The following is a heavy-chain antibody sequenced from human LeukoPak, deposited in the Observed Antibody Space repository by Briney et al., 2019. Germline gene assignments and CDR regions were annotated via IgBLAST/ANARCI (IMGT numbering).Heavy chain of an antibody. CDR1: GGSINDYY. Sequence: SETLSLTCTVSGGSINDYYWTWIRRAPGKGLEWIGYISNSGTTDYNPSLKSRVTMSVDTSTNEFSLRLTSVTAADTAMYYCARVVRGAVTSNCFDPWGQGTLVTVSS. CDR3: ARVVRGAVTSNCFDP. V-gene: IGHV4-59*01. J-gene: IGHJ5*02. CDR2: ISNSGTT. D-gene: IGHD4-17*01.